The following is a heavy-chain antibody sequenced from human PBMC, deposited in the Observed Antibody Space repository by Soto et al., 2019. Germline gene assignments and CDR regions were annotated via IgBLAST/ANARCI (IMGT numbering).Heavy chain of an antibody. CDR3: ARVVSSGSGSYSKFEWYYYYGMDV. CDR2: IYYSGST. D-gene: IGHD3-10*01. Sequence: SETLSLTCTVSGGSVSSGSYYWSWIRQPPGKGLEWIGYIYYSGSTNYNPSLKSRVTISVDTSKNQFSLKLSSVTAADTAVYYCARVVSSGSGSYSKFEWYYYYGMDVWGQGTTVT. V-gene: IGHV4-61*01. J-gene: IGHJ6*02. CDR1: GGSVSSGSYY.